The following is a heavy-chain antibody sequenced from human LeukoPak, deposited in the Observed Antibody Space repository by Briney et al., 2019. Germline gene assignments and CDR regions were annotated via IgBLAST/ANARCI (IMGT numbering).Heavy chain of an antibody. Sequence: GESLKISFKGSGYSLSSNWIGWVRQVPGKSLELIGIIYPGDSDIRYSPSFRGLVTISAATSIGTAYLQWSSLEASDIAMYYCTRPEGVPYSFDYWGREPWSPSPQ. CDR1: GYSLSSNW. CDR2: IYPGDSDI. D-gene: IGHD3-10*01. J-gene: IGHJ4*02. CDR3: TRPEGVPYSFDY. V-gene: IGHV5-51*01.